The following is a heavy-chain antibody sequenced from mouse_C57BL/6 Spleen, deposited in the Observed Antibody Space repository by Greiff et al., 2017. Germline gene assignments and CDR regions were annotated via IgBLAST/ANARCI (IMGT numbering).Heavy chain of an antibody. D-gene: IGHD4-1*01. V-gene: IGHV1-72*01. J-gene: IGHJ4*01. CDR3: AGETGTGNYAMDY. Sequence: QVQLKQPGAELVKPGASVKLSCKASGYTFTSYWMHWVKQRPGRGLEWIGRIDPNSGGTKYNEKFKSKATLTVDKPSSTAYMQLSSLTSEDSAVYYCAGETGTGNYAMDYWGQGTSVTVSS. CDR2: IDPNSGGT. CDR1: GYTFTSYW.